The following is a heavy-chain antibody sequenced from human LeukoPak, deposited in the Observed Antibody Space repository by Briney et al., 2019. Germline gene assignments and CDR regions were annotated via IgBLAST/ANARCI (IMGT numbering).Heavy chain of an antibody. CDR1: GFTFSSYS. CDR2: ISSSSSYI. Sequence: GGSLRLSCAASGFTFSSYSMNWVSQAPGKGLEWVSSISSSSSYIYYADSVKGRFTISRDNAKSSLYLQMNSLRAEDTAVYYCARDPSGWYFVDYWGQGTLVTVSS. J-gene: IGHJ4*02. V-gene: IGHV3-21*01. D-gene: IGHD6-19*01. CDR3: ARDPSGWYFVDY.